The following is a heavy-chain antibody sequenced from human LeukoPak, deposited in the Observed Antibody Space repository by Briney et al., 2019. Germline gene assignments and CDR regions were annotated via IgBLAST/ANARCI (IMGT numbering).Heavy chain of an antibody. V-gene: IGHV4-39*01. CDR1: GGSISSSSYY. Sequence: SETLSPTCTVSGGSISSSSYYWGWIRQPPGKGLEWIGSIYYSGSTYYNPSLKSRVTISVDTSKNQFSLKLSSVTAADTAVYYCGVRGSYSSLEYWGQGTLVTVSS. CDR2: IYYSGST. CDR3: GVRGSYSSLEY. J-gene: IGHJ4*02. D-gene: IGHD1-26*01.